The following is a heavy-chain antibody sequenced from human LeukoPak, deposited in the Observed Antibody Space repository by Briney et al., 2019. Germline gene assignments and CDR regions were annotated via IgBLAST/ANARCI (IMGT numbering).Heavy chain of an antibody. V-gene: IGHV4-39*01. D-gene: IGHD2-2*01. CDR1: GGSISSSSYY. Sequence: SETLSLTCTVSGGSISSSSYYWGWIRQPPGKGLEWIGSIYYSGSTYYNPSLKSRVTISVDTSKNQFSLKLSSVTAADTAVYYCARHLAGGYRSSTSCYGPGLGYWGQGTLVTVSS. J-gene: IGHJ4*02. CDR2: IYYSGST. CDR3: ARHLAGGYRSSTSCYGPGLGY.